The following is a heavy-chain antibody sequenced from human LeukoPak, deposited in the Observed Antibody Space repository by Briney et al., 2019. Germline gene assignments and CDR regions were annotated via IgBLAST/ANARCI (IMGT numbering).Heavy chain of an antibody. D-gene: IGHD2-2*01. Sequence: GGSLRLSCAASGFTFSSFAMSWVRQAPGKGLEWVSTISGSGGSPYYADSVKGRSTISRDNSKNTVYLQMSSQRAEDTAIYYCAKGHYQGFYYMDVWGIGTTVTVSS. CDR1: GFTFSSFA. CDR3: AKGHYQGFYYMDV. J-gene: IGHJ6*03. CDR2: ISGSGGSP. V-gene: IGHV3-23*01.